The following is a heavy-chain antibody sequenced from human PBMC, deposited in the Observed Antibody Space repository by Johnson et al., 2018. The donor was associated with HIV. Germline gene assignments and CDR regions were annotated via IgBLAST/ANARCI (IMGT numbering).Heavy chain of an antibody. CDR3: ANLGYSSSWDYDGFDI. CDR2: ISGSGGST. CDR1: GFTFSSYA. J-gene: IGHJ3*02. Sequence: VQLVESGGGVVRPGGSLRLSCAASGFTFSSYAMSWVRQAPGKGLEWVSGISGSGGSTYYADSVQGRFTISRDNSTNTLYLQMNSLRAEDTAVYYCANLGYSSSWDYDGFDIWGQGTMVTVSS. D-gene: IGHD6-13*01. V-gene: IGHV3-23*04.